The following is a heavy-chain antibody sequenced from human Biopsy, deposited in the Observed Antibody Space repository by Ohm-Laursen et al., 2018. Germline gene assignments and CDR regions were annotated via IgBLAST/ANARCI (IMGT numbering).Heavy chain of an antibody. J-gene: IGHJ4*02. CDR3: AKTFHGSSFLYDY. D-gene: IGHD2-15*01. CDR1: GFTFSSHA. CDR2: LSGSGGTT. Sequence: SLRLSCTASGFTFSSHAMSWVRQAPGKGLEWVSVLSGSGGTTYYADSVKGRFTISRDNSKNTLYLQMNSLTAEDTAVYYCAKTFHGSSFLYDYWGKGTLVTVSS. V-gene: IGHV3-23*01.